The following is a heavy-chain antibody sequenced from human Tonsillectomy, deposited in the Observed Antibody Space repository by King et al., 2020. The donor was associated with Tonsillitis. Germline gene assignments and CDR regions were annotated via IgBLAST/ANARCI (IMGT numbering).Heavy chain of an antibody. CDR2: INSDGSST. CDR1: GYTFSNYW. V-gene: IGHV3-74*01. CDR3: ASDPNHGENLDY. Sequence: VQLVESGGGLVQPGGSLRLSCAASGYTFSNYWMHWVRQAPGKGLVWVSRINSDGSSTSYADSVKGRFTIFRDNAKSTLYLQMNSLRAEDTAVYYCASDPNHGENLDYWGQGTLVTVSS. D-gene: IGHD1-14*01. J-gene: IGHJ4*02.